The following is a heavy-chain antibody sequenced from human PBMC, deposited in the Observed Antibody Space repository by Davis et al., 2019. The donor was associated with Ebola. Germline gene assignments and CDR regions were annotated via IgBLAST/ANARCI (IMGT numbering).Heavy chain of an antibody. D-gene: IGHD1-26*01. J-gene: IGHJ6*04. Sequence: AASVKVSCKASGGTFSSYAISWVRQAPGQGLEWMGGIIPIFGTANYAQKFQGRVTITAAESTSTAYMELISLRSEDTAVYYCARHYPSPGGMDVWGKGTSVTVSS. CDR2: IIPIFGTA. CDR3: ARHYPSPGGMDV. CDR1: GGTFSSYA. V-gene: IGHV1-69*13.